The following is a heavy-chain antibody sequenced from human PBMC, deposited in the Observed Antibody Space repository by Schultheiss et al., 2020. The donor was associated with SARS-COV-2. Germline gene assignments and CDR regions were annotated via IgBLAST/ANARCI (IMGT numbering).Heavy chain of an antibody. CDR1: GGSISSSSYY. V-gene: IGHV3-53*03. CDR2: IYSGGST. CDR3: AVTWGSTWYYFDS. J-gene: IGHJ4*02. D-gene: IGHD6-13*01. Sequence: ETLSLTCTVSGGSISSSSYYWSWIRQPPGKGLEWVSVIYSGGSTYYADSLQGRSTISRDDAENSLYLQMNSLRIEDTAVYYCAVTWGSTWYYFDSWGQGTLVTVSS.